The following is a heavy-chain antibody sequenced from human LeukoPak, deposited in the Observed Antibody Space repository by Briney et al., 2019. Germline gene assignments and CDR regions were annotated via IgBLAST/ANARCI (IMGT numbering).Heavy chain of an antibody. CDR1: GYTLTAYY. CDR2: INPNSGGK. J-gene: IGHJ5*02. CDR3: ARGVCNRGTCYLVEDWLDP. Sequence: ASVKVSCKASGYTLTAYYIYWVRQAPGHGLEWMGRINPNSGGKDYAQSFPARVTMTRDTSISTAYMELSRLRSDETAVKDCARGVCNRGTCYLVEDWLDPWCQGTRVIVSS. D-gene: IGHD2-15*01. V-gene: IGHV1-2*06.